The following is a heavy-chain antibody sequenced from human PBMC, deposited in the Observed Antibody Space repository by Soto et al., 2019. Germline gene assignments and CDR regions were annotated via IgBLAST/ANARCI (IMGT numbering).Heavy chain of an antibody. V-gene: IGHV3-33*01. Sequence: GGSLRLSCAASGVSFSSYGMHWVRQAPGKGLEWVAVIWHDGSKKYYADSVKGRLIISRDNSKNTLYVQINSLRAEDTAVYFCARGSIVAAEYGMDVWGQGTTVTAP. J-gene: IGHJ6*02. CDR1: GVSFSSYG. CDR3: ARGSIVAAEYGMDV. D-gene: IGHD6-13*01. CDR2: IWHDGSKK.